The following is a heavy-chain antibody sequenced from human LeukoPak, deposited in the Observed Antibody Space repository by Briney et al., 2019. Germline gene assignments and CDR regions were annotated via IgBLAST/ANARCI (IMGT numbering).Heavy chain of an antibody. CDR1: GFTFTTYW. CDR2: IKQDGTEK. Sequence: GGSLRLSCAASGFTFTTYWMSWVRQAPGKGLEWVANIKQDGTEKYYVDSVKGRFTISRDNAKNSLYLQMNSLRVEDTAVYYCXXXXNYYYGSETYYFFEHWGQGTPVTASS. D-gene: IGHD3-10*01. V-gene: IGHV3-7*01. J-gene: IGHJ4*02. CDR3: XXXXNYYYGSETYYFFEH.